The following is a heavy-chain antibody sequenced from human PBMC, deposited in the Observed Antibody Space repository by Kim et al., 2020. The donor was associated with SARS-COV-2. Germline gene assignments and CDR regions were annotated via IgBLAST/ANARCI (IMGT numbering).Heavy chain of an antibody. CDR3: ARYGPHCSGGSCSPDAFDI. J-gene: IGHJ3*02. Sequence: SETLSLTCTVSGGSISSYYWSWIRQPPGKGLEWIGYIYYSGSTNYNPSLKSRVTISVDTSKNQFSLKLSSVTAADTAVYYCARYGPHCSGGSCSPDAFDIWGQGTMVTVSS. V-gene: IGHV4-59*13. CDR1: GGSISSYY. CDR2: IYYSGST. D-gene: IGHD2-15*01.